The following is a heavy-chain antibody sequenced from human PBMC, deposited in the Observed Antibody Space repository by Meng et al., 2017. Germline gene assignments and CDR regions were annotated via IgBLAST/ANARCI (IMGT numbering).Heavy chain of an antibody. CDR3: ARDDYSNYLPFDY. CDR1: GGTFSSYA. Sequence: VQLGESGAGVKKPGSSVKVSCKASGGTFSSYAISWVRQAPGQGLEWMGGIIPIFGTANYAQKFQGRVTITADESTGTAYMELSSLRSEDTAVYYCARDDYSNYLPFDYWGQGTLVTVSS. J-gene: IGHJ4*02. V-gene: IGHV1-69*01. D-gene: IGHD4-11*01. CDR2: IIPIFGTA.